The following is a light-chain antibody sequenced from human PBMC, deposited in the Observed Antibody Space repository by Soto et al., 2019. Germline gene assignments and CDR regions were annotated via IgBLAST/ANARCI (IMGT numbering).Light chain of an antibody. Sequence: QLVLTQSPSASASLEASVKLTCTLSSGHSSYAIAWHQQQPEKGPRYLMKLNSDGSHSKGDGIPDRFSGSSSGAERYLTIASLQSEDEDDYYCQTWGTGIQGVFGGGTKLTVL. J-gene: IGLJ3*02. CDR1: SGHSSYA. V-gene: IGLV4-69*01. CDR2: LNSDGSH. CDR3: QTWGTGIQGV.